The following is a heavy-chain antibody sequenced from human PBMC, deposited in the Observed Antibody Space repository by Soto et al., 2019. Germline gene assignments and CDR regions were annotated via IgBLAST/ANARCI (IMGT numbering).Heavy chain of an antibody. CDR1: GDTLIKYA. CDR2: SIPMYGTS. V-gene: IGHV1-69*13. J-gene: IGHJ6*02. CDR3: ARAGYYGRPMDV. D-gene: IGHD4-17*01. Sequence: SVKVSCKASGDTLIKYAINWVRQAPGQGLEWMGGSIPMYGTSNHAQKFQGRVTMAADESTSTAYMELRSLRSDDTAVYYCARAGYYGRPMDVWGQGXTVTVYS.